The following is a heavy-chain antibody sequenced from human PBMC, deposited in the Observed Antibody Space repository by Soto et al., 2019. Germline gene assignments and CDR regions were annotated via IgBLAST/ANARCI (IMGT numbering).Heavy chain of an antibody. V-gene: IGHV3-30-3*01. CDR3: ARGPAALYYYGMDV. CDR2: ISYDGSNK. D-gene: IGHD2-2*01. CDR1: GFTFSSYA. Sequence: VRSMRLSWAVSGFTFSSYATDWVRHAPGKGMEWVAVISYDGSNKHYADSVKGRFTISRDNSTHTLYLQINSLRAEDTAVYYCARGPAALYYYGMDVWGQGTKVTV. J-gene: IGHJ6*02.